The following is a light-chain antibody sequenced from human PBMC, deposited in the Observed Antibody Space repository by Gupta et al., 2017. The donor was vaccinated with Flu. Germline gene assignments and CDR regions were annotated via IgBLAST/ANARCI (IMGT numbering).Light chain of an antibody. J-gene: IGKJ2*03. V-gene: IGKV2-28*01. Sequence: DIVMTQSPLPLPVTPGEPASISCRSSQSLLHSNGYNYLDWYLQKPGQSPQLLIYLGSNRASGVPDRFSGSGSGTDFTLRISRVEAEDVGVYYCMQALQNPYSFGQGTKLEIK. CDR3: MQALQNPYS. CDR1: QSLLHSNGYNY. CDR2: LGS.